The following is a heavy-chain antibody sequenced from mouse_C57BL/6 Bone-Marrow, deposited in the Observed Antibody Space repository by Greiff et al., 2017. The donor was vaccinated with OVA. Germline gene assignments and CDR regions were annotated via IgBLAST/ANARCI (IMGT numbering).Heavy chain of an antibody. CDR2: SSSGGSYT. Sequence: DVKLQESGGDLVKPGGSLKLSCAASGFTFSSYGMSWVRQTPDKRLEWVATSSSGGSYTYYPDSVKGRFTISRDNAKNTLYLQMSSLKSEDTAMYYCARPNYSNSWFAYWGQGTLVTVSA. CDR3: ARPNYSNSWFAY. CDR1: GFTFSSYG. V-gene: IGHV5-6*02. D-gene: IGHD2-5*01. J-gene: IGHJ3*01.